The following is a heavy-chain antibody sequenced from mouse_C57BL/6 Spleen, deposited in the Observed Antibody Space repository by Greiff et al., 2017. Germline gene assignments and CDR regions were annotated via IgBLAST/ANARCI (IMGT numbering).Heavy chain of an antibody. J-gene: IGHJ1*03. CDR1: GYTFTSYW. CDR2: INPSNGGT. Sequence: QVQLQQPGTELVKPGASVKLSCKASGYTFTSYWMHRVKQRPGQGLEWIGNINPSNGGTNYNEKFKSKATLTVDKSSSTAYMQLSSLTSEDSAVYYCARFITTVVEGYWYFDVWGTGTTVTVSS. D-gene: IGHD1-1*01. V-gene: IGHV1-53*01. CDR3: ARFITTVVEGYWYFDV.